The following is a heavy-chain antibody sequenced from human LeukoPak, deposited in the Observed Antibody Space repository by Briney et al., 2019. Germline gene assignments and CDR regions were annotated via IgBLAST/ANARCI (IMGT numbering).Heavy chain of an antibody. CDR1: GFTFSSYA. J-gene: IGHJ4*02. CDR3: AKGRDRKHWLVGFLDY. V-gene: IGHV3-23*01. D-gene: IGHD6-19*01. CDR2: ISGSGGST. Sequence: PGGSLRLSCAASGFTFSSYAMSWVRQAPGKGLEWVSAISGSGGSTYYADSVKGRFTISRDNSKNTLYLQMNSLRAEDTAVYYCAKGRDRKHWLVGFLDYWGQGTLVTVSS.